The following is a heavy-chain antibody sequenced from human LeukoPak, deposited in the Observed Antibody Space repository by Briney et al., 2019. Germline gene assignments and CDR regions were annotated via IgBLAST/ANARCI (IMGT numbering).Heavy chain of an antibody. CDR2: ISYDGSNK. J-gene: IGHJ6*03. CDR3: AREYCSGGSCYLYYYYYYMDV. V-gene: IGHV3-30*04. D-gene: IGHD2-15*01. Sequence: GRSLRLSCAASGFTFSSYAMHWVRQAPGKGLEWVAVISYDGSNKYYADSVKGRFTISRDNSKNTLYLQMNSLRAEDTAVYYCAREYCSGGSCYLYYYYYYMDVWGKGTTVTVSS. CDR1: GFTFSSYA.